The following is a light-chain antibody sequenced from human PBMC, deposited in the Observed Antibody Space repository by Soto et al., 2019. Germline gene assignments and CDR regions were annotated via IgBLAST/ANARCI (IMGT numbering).Light chain of an antibody. Sequence: DIPMTQSPSSLSASVGDRVTITCRASQSISSYLNWYQQKPGKAPKLLIYAASSLQSGVPSRFSGSGSGTDFTLTISSLPPEDFATYYCQQCYSTPYTCRQGTKLEIK. CDR2: AAS. CDR1: QSISSY. J-gene: IGKJ2*01. CDR3: QQCYSTPYT. V-gene: IGKV1-39*01.